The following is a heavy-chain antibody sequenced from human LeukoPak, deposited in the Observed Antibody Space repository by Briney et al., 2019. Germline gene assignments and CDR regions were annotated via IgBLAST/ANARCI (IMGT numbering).Heavy chain of an antibody. V-gene: IGHV1-18*01. Sequence: ASVKVSCKASGGTFTSYGISWVRQAPGQGLEWMGWISAYNGNTNYAQKLQGRVTMTTDTSTSTAYMELRSLRSDDTAVYYCARDAITMVRGVVDYWGQGTLVTVSS. CDR1: GGTFTSYG. CDR2: ISAYNGNT. CDR3: ARDAITMVRGVVDY. J-gene: IGHJ4*02. D-gene: IGHD3-10*01.